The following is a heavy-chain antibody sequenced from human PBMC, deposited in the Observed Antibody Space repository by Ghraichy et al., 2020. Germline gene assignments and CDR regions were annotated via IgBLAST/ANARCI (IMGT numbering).Heavy chain of an antibody. CDR2: LYYSGST. D-gene: IGHD6-19*01. CDR1: GGSISSYY. CDR3: ARHSSGRYDAFDI. V-gene: IGHV4-59*01. Sequence: SETLSLTCTVSGGSISSYYWSWIRQPPGKGLEWIGCLYYSGSTNYNPSLKSRVTISVDTSKNQFSLKLSSVTAADTAVYYCARHSSGRYDAFDIWGQGTMVTVSS. J-gene: IGHJ3*02.